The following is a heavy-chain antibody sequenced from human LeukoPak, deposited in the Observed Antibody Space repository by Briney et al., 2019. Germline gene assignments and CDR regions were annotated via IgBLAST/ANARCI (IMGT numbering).Heavy chain of an antibody. CDR3: ARAPPTLYYYDSSGYLEMDV. D-gene: IGHD3-22*01. V-gene: IGHV1-8*03. CDR1: GYTFTSYD. J-gene: IGHJ6*04. CDR2: MNPNSGNT. Sequence: GASVKVSCKASGYTFTSYDINWVRQATGQGLEWMGRMNPNSGNTGYAQKFQGRVTITRNTSISTAYMELSSLRSEDTAVYYCARAPPTLYYYDSSGYLEMDVWGKGTTVTVSS.